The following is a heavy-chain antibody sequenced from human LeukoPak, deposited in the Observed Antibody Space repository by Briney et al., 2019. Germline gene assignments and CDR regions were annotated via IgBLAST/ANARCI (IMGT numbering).Heavy chain of an antibody. Sequence: GGSLRLSCAASGFTVSSNYMSWVRQAPGKGLEWVSVIYSGGSTYYADSVKGRFTISRDNSKNTLYLQMNSLRAEDTAVYYCARDDASSSSFDYWGQGTLVTVSS. CDR1: GFTVSSNY. CDR3: ARDDASSSSFDY. CDR2: IYSGGST. J-gene: IGHJ4*02. D-gene: IGHD6-6*01. V-gene: IGHV3-53*01.